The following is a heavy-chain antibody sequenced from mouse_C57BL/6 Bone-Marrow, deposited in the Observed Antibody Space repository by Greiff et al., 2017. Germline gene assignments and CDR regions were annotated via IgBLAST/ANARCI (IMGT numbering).Heavy chain of an antibody. J-gene: IGHJ2*01. CDR3: ARSSAFCYYFDY. Sequence: VQLQQSGAELVRPGSSVKLSCKASGYTFTTYPIEWMKQKHGKSLEWIGNFHPYNDDTKYNEKFKGKATWTVDKSSNTVYLELSRLTSVDSAVYYCARSSAFCYYFDYWGQGTTLTVSS. V-gene: IGHV1-47*01. CDR2: FHPYNDDT. D-gene: IGHD6-1*01. CDR1: GYTFTTYP.